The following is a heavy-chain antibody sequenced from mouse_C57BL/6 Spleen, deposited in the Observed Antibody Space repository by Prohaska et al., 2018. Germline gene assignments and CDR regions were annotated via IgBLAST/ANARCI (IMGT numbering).Heavy chain of an antibody. V-gene: IGHV1-15*01. J-gene: IGHJ1*03. CDR2: IDPETGGT. CDR1: GYTFTDYE. Sequence: QVQLQQSGAELVRPGASVTLSCKASGYTFTDYEMHWVKHTPVHGLEWIGAIDPETGGTAYTQKFKGKAILTADKSASTAYMELRSLTSEDSAVYYCTRSNYDGRSPSYFDVWGTGTTVTVSS. CDR3: TRSNYDGRSPSYFDV. D-gene: IGHD1-1*01.